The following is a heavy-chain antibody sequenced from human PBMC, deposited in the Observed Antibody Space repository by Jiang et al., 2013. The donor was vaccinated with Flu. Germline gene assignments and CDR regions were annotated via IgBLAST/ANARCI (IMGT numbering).Heavy chain of an antibody. J-gene: IGHJ4*02. CDR3: ATLWEGGY. D-gene: IGHD3-16*01. Sequence: QLVESGGGLVQPGGSLRLSCAASGFTFSNYWMSWVRQAPGKGLEWVAIIKQDGSEIYYVDSVRGRFTISRDNAKNSLYLQMNSLRAEDTAVYYCATLWEGGYWGQGTLVTVSS. V-gene: IGHV3-7*01. CDR1: GFTFSNYW. CDR2: IKQDGSEI.